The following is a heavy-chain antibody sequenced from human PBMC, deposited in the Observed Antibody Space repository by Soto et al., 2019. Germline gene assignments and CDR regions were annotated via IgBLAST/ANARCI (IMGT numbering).Heavy chain of an antibody. D-gene: IGHD3-22*01. V-gene: IGHV1-69*06. CDR3: ARDPYYYDSSGYSVYGMDV. Sequence: SVKVSCKASGGTFSSYAISWVRQAPGQGLEWMGGIIPIFGTANYAQKFQGGVTITADKSTSTAYMELSSLRSEDTAVYYCARDPYYYDSSGYSVYGMDVWGQGTTVTVSS. CDR1: GGTFSSYA. CDR2: IIPIFGTA. J-gene: IGHJ6*02.